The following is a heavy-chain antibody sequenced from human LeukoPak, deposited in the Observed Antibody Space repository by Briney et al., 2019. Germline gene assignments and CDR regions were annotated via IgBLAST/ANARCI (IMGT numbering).Heavy chain of an antibody. D-gene: IGHD1-1*01. CDR3: AKATGTLGN. Sequence: PGGPLRLSCAASGFTVSTNYMNWVRQAPGKGLVWVSRIDHDGIDTYYADSVKGRFTISRDNAKNSLYLQMNSLTAEDTAIYYCAKATGTLGNWGQGTLVTVSS. J-gene: IGHJ4*02. CDR1: GFTVSTNY. V-gene: IGHV3-21*04. CDR2: IDHDGIDT.